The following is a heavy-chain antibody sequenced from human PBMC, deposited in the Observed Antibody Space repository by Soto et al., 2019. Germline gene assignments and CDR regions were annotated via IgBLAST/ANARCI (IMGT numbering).Heavy chain of an antibody. CDR2: ISAYNGNT. CDR3: ARDPKSITIFGVVIGNWFDP. CDR1: GYTFSSYG. V-gene: IGHV1-18*01. D-gene: IGHD3-3*01. Sequence: ASVKVSCKASGYTFSSYGICWVRQAPGQGLEWMGWISAYNGNTNYAQKLQGRVTMTTDTSTSTAYMELRSLRSDDTAVYYCARDPKSITIFGVVIGNWFDPWGQGTLVTVSS. J-gene: IGHJ5*02.